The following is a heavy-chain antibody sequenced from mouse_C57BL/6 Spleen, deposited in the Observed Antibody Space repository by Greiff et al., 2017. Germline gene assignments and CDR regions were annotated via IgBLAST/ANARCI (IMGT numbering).Heavy chain of an antibody. V-gene: IGHV1-81*01. CDR3: ALGLPPYYFDY. CDR2: IYPRSGNT. CDR1: GYTFTSYG. Sequence: LVESGAELVRPGASVKLSCKASGYTFTSYGISWVKQRTGQGLAWIGEIYPRSGNTYYNEKFKGKATLTADKSSSTAYMALRSLTSEDAAVYFCALGLPPYYFDYWGQGTTLTVSA. D-gene: IGHD2-2*01. J-gene: IGHJ2*01.